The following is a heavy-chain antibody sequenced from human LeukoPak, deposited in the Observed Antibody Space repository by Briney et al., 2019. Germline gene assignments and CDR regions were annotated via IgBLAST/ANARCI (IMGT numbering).Heavy chain of an antibody. CDR1: GYSISSGYY. J-gene: IGHJ4*02. CDR2: IYHSGST. Sequence: PSETLSLTCTVSGYSISSGYYWGWIRQPPGKGLEWIGSIYHSGSTYYNPSLKSRVTISVDTSKNQFSLKLSSVTAADTAVYYCARGDDSSGYPFDYWGQGTLVTVSS. D-gene: IGHD3-22*01. V-gene: IGHV4-38-2*02. CDR3: ARGDDSSGYPFDY.